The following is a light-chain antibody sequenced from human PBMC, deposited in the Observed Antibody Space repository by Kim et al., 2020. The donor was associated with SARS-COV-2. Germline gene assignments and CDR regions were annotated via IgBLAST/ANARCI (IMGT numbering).Light chain of an antibody. J-gene: IGKJ1*01. CDR3: QQYHDKSWT. V-gene: IGKV3-15*01. Sequence: VSPGERATLSCRASQSVTSNLAWYHQKPGQAPRLLIYGALTRATGIPARFSGSGSGTDFTLTISSLQSDDSAVYYCQQYHDKSWTFGQGTKVDIK. CDR1: QSVTSN. CDR2: GAL.